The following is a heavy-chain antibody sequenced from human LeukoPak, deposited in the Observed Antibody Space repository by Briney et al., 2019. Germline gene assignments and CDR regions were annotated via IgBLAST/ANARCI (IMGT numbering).Heavy chain of an antibody. Sequence: ASVKVSCKASGHTFTTYYVHLVRQAPGQGLEWMGVINPSGDGTNYPQRFQGRVTLTRDTSTSTVYMELSSLRSEDTAVYYCARLRITMVRKLNYYYYGMDVWGQGTTVTVSS. CDR3: ARLRITMVRKLNYYYYGMDV. V-gene: IGHV1-46*01. CDR2: INPSGDGT. D-gene: IGHD3-10*01. CDR1: GHTFTTYY. J-gene: IGHJ6*02.